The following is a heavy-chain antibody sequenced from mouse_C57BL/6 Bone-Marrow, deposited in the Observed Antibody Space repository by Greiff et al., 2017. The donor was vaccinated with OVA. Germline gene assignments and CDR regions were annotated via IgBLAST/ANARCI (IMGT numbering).Heavy chain of an antibody. CDR3: ARPYHYAMDY. CDR2: ISSGGSYT. D-gene: IGHD2-10*01. J-gene: IGHJ4*01. V-gene: IGHV5-6*01. CDR1: GFTFSSYG. Sequence: EVNLVESGGDLVKPGGSLKLSCAASGFTFSSYGMSWVRQTPDKRLEWVATISSGGSYTYYPDSPDCLFTISRDNAKNTLYLQMSSLKSEDTAMYYCARPYHYAMDYWGQGTSVTVSS.